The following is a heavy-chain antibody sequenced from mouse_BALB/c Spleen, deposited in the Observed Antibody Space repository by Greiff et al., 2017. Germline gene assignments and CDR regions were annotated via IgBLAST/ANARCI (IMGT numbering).Heavy chain of an antibody. CDR2: ISSGGGST. V-gene: IGHV5-12-1*01. J-gene: IGHJ4*01. CDR1: GFAFSSYD. Sequence: DVKLVESGGGLVKPGGSLKLSCAASGFAFSSYDMSWVRQTPEKRLEWVAYISSGGGSTYYPDTVKGRFTISRDNAKNTLYLQMGSLKSEDTAMYYCARHGDYDGGYAMEYWGEGTSVTVSS. D-gene: IGHD2-4*01. CDR3: ARHGDYDGGYAMEY.